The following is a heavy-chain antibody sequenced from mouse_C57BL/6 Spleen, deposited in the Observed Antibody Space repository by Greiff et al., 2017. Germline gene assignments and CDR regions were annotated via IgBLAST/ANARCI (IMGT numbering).Heavy chain of an antibody. CDR3: ARSYYGSSHWYCDV. D-gene: IGHD1-1*01. CDR1: GFSLSTFGMG. J-gene: IGHJ1*03. Sequence: QVTLKECGPGILQPSQTLSLTCSFSGFSLSTFGMGVGWIRQPSGKGLEWLAHIWWDDDKYYNPALKSRLTISKDTSKNQVFLKIANVDTADTATYYCARSYYGSSHWYCDVWGTGTTVTVSS. CDR2: IWWDDDK. V-gene: IGHV8-8*01.